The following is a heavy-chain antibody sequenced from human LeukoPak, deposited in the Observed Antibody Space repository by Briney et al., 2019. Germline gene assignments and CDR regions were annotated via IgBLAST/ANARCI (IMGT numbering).Heavy chain of an antibody. V-gene: IGHV4-4*07. Sequence: SSETLSLTCTVSGGSISSYYWSWIRQPAGKGLEWVGRIYTSGSTNYNPSLKSRVTMSVDTSKNQFSLKLSSVTAADMAVYYCARDVPLPIIQLWLVSGFDPWGQGTLVTVSS. CDR3: ARDVPLPIIQLWLVSGFDP. CDR1: GGSISSYY. J-gene: IGHJ5*02. CDR2: IYTSGST. D-gene: IGHD5-18*01.